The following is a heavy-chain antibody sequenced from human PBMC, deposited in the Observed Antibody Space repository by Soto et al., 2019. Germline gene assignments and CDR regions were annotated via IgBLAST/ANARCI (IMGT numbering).Heavy chain of an antibody. J-gene: IGHJ4*02. D-gene: IGHD6-25*01. CDR2: ISAYNGNT. Sequence: QVQLVQSGAEVKKPGASVKVSCKASGYTFTSYGISWVRQAPGQGLEWMGWISAYNGNTNYAQKLQGRVTMTTDTSTSTGYMELRSLRSDDTAVYFCASDWAAAGPFDSGGQGTLVTDSS. CDR3: ASDWAAAGPFDS. V-gene: IGHV1-18*01. CDR1: GYTFTSYG.